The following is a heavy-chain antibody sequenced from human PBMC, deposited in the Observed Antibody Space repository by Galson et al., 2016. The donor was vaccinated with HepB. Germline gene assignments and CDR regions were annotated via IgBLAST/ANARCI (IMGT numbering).Heavy chain of an antibody. D-gene: IGHD1-26*01. V-gene: IGHV4-31*03. J-gene: IGHJ3*02. Sequence: TLSLTCTVSGDSISSGVSYWSWIRQHPGKGLEWIGYIYYSGSTCYNPSLKSRLTISVDTSKNQFSLKLSSVTAADTAVYYCARAKSGSYREDAFDIWGQGTMVTVSS. CDR1: GDSISSGVSY. CDR3: ARAKSGSYREDAFDI. CDR2: IYYSGST.